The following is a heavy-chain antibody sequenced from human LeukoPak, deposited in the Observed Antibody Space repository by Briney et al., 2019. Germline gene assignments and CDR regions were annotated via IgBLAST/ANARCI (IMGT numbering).Heavy chain of an antibody. J-gene: IGHJ3*02. CDR3: ARALTTVTPAIDAFDT. V-gene: IGHV4-59*12. Sequence: PSETLSLSCSVSGGSIRSYYWSWIRQPPRKGLECIGYIYYIGSTNYNPSLKSRVTISLDTSKSQFSLKLSSVTAADTAVYYCARALTTVTPAIDAFDTWGQGTMVTVSS. CDR2: IYYIGST. CDR1: GGSIRSYY. D-gene: IGHD4-11*01.